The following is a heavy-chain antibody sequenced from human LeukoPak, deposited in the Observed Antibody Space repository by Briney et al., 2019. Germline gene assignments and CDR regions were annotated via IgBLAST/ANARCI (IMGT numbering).Heavy chain of an antibody. V-gene: IGHV3-74*01. D-gene: IGHD3-10*01. J-gene: IGHJ5*02. CDR3: ARAVTYFYGSVTYDWFDP. CDR2: IKSDGST. CDR1: GFTFSSYW. Sequence: GGSLRLSCAASGFTFSSYWMHWVRQIPGKGLVWVSRIKSDGSTIYADCVKGGFTISRDNAKNTVYLQMNSLRAEDTAIYYCARAVTYFYGSVTYDWFDPWGQGTLVTVSS.